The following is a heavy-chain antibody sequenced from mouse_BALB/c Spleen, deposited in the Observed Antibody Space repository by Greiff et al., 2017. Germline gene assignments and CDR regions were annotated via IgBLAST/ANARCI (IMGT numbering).Heavy chain of an antibody. Sequence: VKLQQPGAELVKPGASVKLSCKASGYTFTSYWMHWVKQRPGQGLEWIGEINPSNGRTNYNEKFKSKATLTVDKSSSTAYMQLSSLTSEDSAVYYCARKGYPYAMDYWGQGTSVTVSS. D-gene: IGHD2-14*01. J-gene: IGHJ4*01. V-gene: IGHV1S81*02. CDR3: ARKGYPYAMDY. CDR2: INPSNGRT. CDR1: GYTFTSYW.